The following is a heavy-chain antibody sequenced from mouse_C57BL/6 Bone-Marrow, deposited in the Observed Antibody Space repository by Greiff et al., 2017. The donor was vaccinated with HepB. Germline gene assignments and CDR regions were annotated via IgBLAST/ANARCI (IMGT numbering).Heavy chain of an antibody. CDR1: GFNIKDDY. J-gene: IGHJ2*01. CDR3: TTPITTVGSFDY. V-gene: IGHV14-4*01. Sequence: EVQLQQSGAELVRPGASVKLSCTASGFNIKDDYMHWVKQRPEQGLEWIGWIDPENGDTEYASKFQGKATITADTSSNTAYLQLSSLTSEDTAVYYCTTPITTVGSFDYWGQGTTLTVSS. D-gene: IGHD1-1*01. CDR2: IDPENGDT.